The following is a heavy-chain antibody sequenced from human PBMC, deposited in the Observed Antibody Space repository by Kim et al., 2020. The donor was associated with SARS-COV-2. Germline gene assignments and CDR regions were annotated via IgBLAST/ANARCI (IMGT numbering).Heavy chain of an antibody. CDR2: MNPNSGNT. Sequence: ASVKVSCKASGYTFTSYDINWVRQATGQGLEWMGWMNPNSGNTGYAQKFQGRVTMTRNTSISTAYMELSSLRSEDTAVYYCARDRWELLPYYYYGMDVWGQGNPGHRLI. CDR1: GYTFTSYD. D-gene: IGHD1-26*01. J-gene: IGHJ6*02. CDR3: ARDRWELLPYYYYGMDV. V-gene: IGHV1-8*01.